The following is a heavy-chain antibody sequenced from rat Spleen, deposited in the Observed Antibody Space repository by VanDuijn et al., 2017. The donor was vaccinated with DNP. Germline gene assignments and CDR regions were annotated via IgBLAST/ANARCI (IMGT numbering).Heavy chain of an antibody. CDR3: VRWNSGHFDY. Sequence: EVQLVESGGGLVQPGRSLKLFCAASGFTFSDYYMAWVRQAPTKDLEWVAYIRYDGGGTKYADSVKGRFTISRDNAKNTLYLQMNSLRSEDIATYYCVRWNSGHFDYWGQGVMVPVSS. D-gene: IGHD4-3*01. CDR2: IRYDGGGT. CDR1: GFTFSDYY. J-gene: IGHJ2*01. V-gene: IGHV5-22*01.